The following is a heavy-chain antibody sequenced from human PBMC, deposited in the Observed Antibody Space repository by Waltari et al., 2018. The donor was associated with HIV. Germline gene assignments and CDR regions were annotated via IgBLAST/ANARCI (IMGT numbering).Heavy chain of an antibody. CDR3: TSTGGGITDY. Sequence: EVQLVESGGGLVKPGESLRRSCAASGFTLPNAWMSWVRQAPGKGLEWVGRIKSEDDGGTTDYAAPVKGRFTISRDDSKNALYLQMNSLKTEDTALYYCTSTGGGITDYWGQGTLVTVSS. J-gene: IGHJ4*02. CDR2: IKSEDDGGTT. V-gene: IGHV3-15*01. D-gene: IGHD2-15*01. CDR1: GFTLPNAW.